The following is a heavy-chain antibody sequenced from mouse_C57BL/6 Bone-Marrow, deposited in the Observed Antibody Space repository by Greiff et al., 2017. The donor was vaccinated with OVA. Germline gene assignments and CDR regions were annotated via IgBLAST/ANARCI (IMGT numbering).Heavy chain of an antibody. V-gene: IGHV1-61*01. Sequence: VQLQQPGAELVRPGSSVKLSCKASGYTFTSYWMDWVKQRPGQGLEWIGNIYPSDSETHYNQKFKDKATLTVDKSSSTAYMQLSSLTSEDSAVYYCARGGDYGNYYGAWFAYWGQGTLVTVSA. CDR2: IYPSDSET. CDR3: ARGGDYGNYYGAWFAY. CDR1: GYTFTSYW. J-gene: IGHJ3*01. D-gene: IGHD2-1*01.